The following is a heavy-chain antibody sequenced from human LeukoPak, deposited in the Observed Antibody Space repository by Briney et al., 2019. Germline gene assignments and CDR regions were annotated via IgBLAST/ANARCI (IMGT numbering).Heavy chain of an antibody. D-gene: IGHD6-6*01. CDR3: ANPNGSLSFDY. Sequence: PGGSLRLSCAASGFTFSSYAMHWVRQAPGKGLEWVAVISYDGSNKYYADSVKGRFTISRDNSKNTLYLQMNSLRAEDTAVYYCANPNGSLSFDYWGQGTLVTVSS. V-gene: IGHV3-30-3*01. CDR1: GFTFSSYA. CDR2: ISYDGSNK. J-gene: IGHJ4*02.